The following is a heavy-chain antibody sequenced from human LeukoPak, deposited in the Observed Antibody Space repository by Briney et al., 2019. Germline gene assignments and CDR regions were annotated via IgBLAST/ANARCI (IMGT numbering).Heavy chain of an antibody. CDR1: GFTFTNFP. CDR2: ITYDGNNK. D-gene: IGHD6-13*01. V-gene: IGHV3-30*14. CDR3: ASGGSSWPFDY. Sequence: GGSLRLSCTTSGFTFTNFPIHWVRQAPGKGLEWVAVITYDGNNKYYADSVKDRFTLSRDTSKNTLYLQMNSLRAEDTAVYYCASGGSSWPFDYWGQGTLVTVSS. J-gene: IGHJ4*02.